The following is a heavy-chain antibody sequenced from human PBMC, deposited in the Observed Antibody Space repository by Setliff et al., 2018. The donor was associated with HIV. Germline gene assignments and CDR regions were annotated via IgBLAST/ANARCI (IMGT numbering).Heavy chain of an antibody. Sequence: PSETLSLTCSVSDGSVSGYSWSWIRRPAGKGLEWIGRIYTSGTTNYNPSLKSRVTMSVDTSKNQFSLKLSSVTAADTAVYYCARAGSMVRGVIISAIDIWGQGTMVTVSS. CDR2: IYTSGTT. J-gene: IGHJ3*02. D-gene: IGHD3-10*01. CDR3: ARAGSMVRGVIISAIDI. V-gene: IGHV4-4*07. CDR1: DGSVSGYS.